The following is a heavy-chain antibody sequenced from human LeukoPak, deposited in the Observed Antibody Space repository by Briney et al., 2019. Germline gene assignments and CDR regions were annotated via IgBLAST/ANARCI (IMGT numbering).Heavy chain of an antibody. CDR3: AKGIYDSSGYYGNYFDY. J-gene: IGHJ4*02. D-gene: IGHD3-22*01. V-gene: IGHV3-23*01. CDR1: GFTFSSHA. Sequence: GGSLRLSCAASGFTFSSHAMSWVRPAPGKGLEWVSAISGSGGSTYYADSVKGRFTISRDNSKNTLYLQMNSLRAEDTAVYYCAKGIYDSSGYYGNYFDYWGQGTLVTVSS. CDR2: ISGSGGST.